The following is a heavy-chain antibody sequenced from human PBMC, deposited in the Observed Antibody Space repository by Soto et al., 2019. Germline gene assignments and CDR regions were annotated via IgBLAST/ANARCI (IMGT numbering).Heavy chain of an antibody. V-gene: IGHV2-5*02. CDR2: IYWDDDK. Sequence: QITLNESGPTVVRPTETLTLTCRFSGFSLTTSGVGVGWIRHSPGKAPECLALIYWDDDKRYSASLKSRLTLTKDTSKNQVVLTVSDLDPTDTATYYCAHRVLRTVFGLVTTTAIYFDFWGQGTPVAVSS. J-gene: IGHJ4*02. CDR3: AHRVLRTVFGLVTTTAIYFDF. D-gene: IGHD3-3*01. CDR1: GFSLTTSGVG.